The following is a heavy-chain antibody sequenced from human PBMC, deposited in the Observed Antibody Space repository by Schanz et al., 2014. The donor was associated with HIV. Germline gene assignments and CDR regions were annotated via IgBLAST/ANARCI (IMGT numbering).Heavy chain of an antibody. CDR1: EFIFSNYG. J-gene: IGHJ4*02. CDR2: ISYDGDYR. Sequence: QVQLVESGGGVVQPGRSLRLSCAASEFIFSNYGMHWVRQAPGKGLEWVAVISYDGDYRYYADSVKGRFTISRDNSKNTLYLQMNSLRAEDTAVYYCARAPSDFWMAYFDYWGQGTLVTVSS. D-gene: IGHD3-3*01. V-gene: IGHV3-30*03. CDR3: ARAPSDFWMAYFDY.